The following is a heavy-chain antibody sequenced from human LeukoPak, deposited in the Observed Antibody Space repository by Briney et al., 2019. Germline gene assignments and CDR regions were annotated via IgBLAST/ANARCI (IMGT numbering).Heavy chain of an antibody. J-gene: IGHJ4*02. Sequence: ASVKVSCKASGYTFTSYGISWVRQAPGQGLEWMGRINPNSGGTNYAQKFQGRVTMTRDTSISTAYMELSRLRSDDTAVYYCARYPAPYETTIATTLVHYWGQGTLVTVSS. V-gene: IGHV1-2*06. CDR3: ARYPAPYETTIATTLVHY. CDR2: INPNSGGT. CDR1: GYTFTSYG. D-gene: IGHD1-26*01.